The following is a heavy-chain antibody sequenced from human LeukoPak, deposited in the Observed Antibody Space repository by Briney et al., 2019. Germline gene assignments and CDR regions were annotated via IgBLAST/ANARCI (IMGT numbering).Heavy chain of an antibody. CDR3: ARDGRVWGVDY. D-gene: IGHD3-10*01. Sequence: GGSLRLSCAASGFRFSDYNMNWVRQAPGKGLEWVSSITSTRSNSSYVDYADSVKGRFTISRDNAKNSLYLQMNSLRAEDTAVYYCARDGRVWGVDYWGQGTLVTVSS. J-gene: IGHJ4*02. V-gene: IGHV3-21*01. CDR1: GFRFSDYN. CDR2: ITSTRSNSSYV.